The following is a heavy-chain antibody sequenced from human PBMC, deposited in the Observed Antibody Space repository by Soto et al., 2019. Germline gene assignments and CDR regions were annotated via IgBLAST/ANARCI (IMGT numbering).Heavy chain of an antibody. J-gene: IGHJ4*02. V-gene: IGHV2-5*08. D-gene: IGHD3-3*01. Sequence: TLSLTCTVSGGSISSYYWSWIRQPPGKALEWLALIYWDDDKRYSPSLKSRLTITKDTSKNQVVLTMTNMDPVDTATYYCLTIFGPSTVFDYWGQGTLVTVSS. CDR2: IYWDDDK. CDR3: LTIFGPSTVFDY. CDR1: GGSISSYYW.